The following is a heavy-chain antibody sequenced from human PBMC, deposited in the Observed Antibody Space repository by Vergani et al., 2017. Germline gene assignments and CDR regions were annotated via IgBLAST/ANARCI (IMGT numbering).Heavy chain of an antibody. Sequence: QVQLVQSGAEVKTPGASVKVSCKASGYTFTSYGISWVRQAPGQGLEWMGWSSAYNGNTNYAQKLQGRVTMTTDTSTSTAYMELRSLRSDDTAVYYCARGIAVAGRRGVFDYWGQGTLVTVSS. V-gene: IGHV1-18*04. CDR3: ARGIAVAGRRGVFDY. J-gene: IGHJ4*02. D-gene: IGHD6-19*01. CDR2: SSAYNGNT. CDR1: GYTFTSYG.